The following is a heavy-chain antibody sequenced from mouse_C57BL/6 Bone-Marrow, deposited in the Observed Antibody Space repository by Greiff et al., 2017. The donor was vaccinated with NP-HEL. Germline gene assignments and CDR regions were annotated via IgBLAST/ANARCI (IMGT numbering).Heavy chain of an antibody. V-gene: IGHV2-2*01. CDR2: IWSGGST. CDR3: ARKGYYDYDDYAMDY. D-gene: IGHD2-4*01. CDR1: GFSLTSYG. Sequence: VMLVESGPGLVQPSQSLSITCTVSGFSLTSYGVHWVRQSPGKGLEWLGVIWSGGSTDYNAAFISRLSISKDNSKSQVFFKMNSLQADDTAIYYCARKGYYDYDDYAMDYWGQGTSVTVSS. J-gene: IGHJ4*01.